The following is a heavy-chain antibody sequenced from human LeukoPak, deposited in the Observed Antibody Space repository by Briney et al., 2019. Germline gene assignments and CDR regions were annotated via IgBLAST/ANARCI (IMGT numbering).Heavy chain of an antibody. CDR2: INHSGST. D-gene: IGHD2-15*01. CDR1: GGSFSGYY. V-gene: IGHV4-34*01. CDR3: ARQWGYCSGGSCYSNWFDP. Sequence: SETLSLTCAVYGGSFSGYYWSWIRQPPGKGLEWIGEINHSGSTNYNPSLKSRVTISVDTPKNQFSLKLSSVTAADTAVYYCARQWGYCSGGSCYSNWFDPWGQGTLVTVSS. J-gene: IGHJ5*02.